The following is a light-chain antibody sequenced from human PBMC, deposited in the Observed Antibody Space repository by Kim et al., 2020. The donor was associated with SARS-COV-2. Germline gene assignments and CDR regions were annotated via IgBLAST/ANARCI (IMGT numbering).Light chain of an antibody. CDR1: SGSIASNY. CDR2: EDK. CDR3: QSYYTNSVV. V-gene: IGLV6-57*03. J-gene: IGLJ7*01. Sequence: NFMLTQPHSVSESPGKTVTISCTRSSGSIASNYVQWYQQRPGSAPTPLIYEDKQRPSGVPDRFSGSIDSSSNSAYLSISGLRTEDEAAYYCQSYYTNSVVFGGGTQLTVL.